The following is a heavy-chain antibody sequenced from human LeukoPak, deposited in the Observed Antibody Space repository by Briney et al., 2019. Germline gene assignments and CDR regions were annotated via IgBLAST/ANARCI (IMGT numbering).Heavy chain of an antibody. CDR3: ARGRGGWYYYDSSGYSPSNFDY. Sequence: GGSLRLSCAASGFTFSTFAMLWVRQPPGKGLEWVSSIFPSGGEIHYADSVRGRFTISRDNSKSILSLQMNSLRAEDTAVYYCARGRGGWYYYDSSGYSPSNFDYWGQGTLVTVSS. V-gene: IGHV3-23*01. CDR1: GFTFSTFA. J-gene: IGHJ4*02. D-gene: IGHD3-22*01. CDR2: IFPSGGEI.